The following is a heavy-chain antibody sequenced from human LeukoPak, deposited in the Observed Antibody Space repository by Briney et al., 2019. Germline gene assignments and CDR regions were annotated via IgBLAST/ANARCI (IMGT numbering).Heavy chain of an antibody. Sequence: GGSLRLSCAASGFTFSDYYMSWIRQAPGKGLEWLSYISVGSGTIYYADSVKGRFTISRDNAKNSLYLQMNSLRAEDTAVYYCARGRFSKSSNCFDPWGQGTLVTVSS. D-gene: IGHD3-16*01. CDR2: ISVGSGTI. CDR1: GFTFSDYY. CDR3: ARGRFSKSSNCFDP. V-gene: IGHV3-11*04. J-gene: IGHJ5*02.